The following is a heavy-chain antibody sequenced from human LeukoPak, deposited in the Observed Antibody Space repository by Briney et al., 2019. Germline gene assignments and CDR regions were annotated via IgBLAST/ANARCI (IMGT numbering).Heavy chain of an antibody. CDR1: GFTFSDYY. J-gene: IGHJ4*02. D-gene: IGHD2-2*02. Sequence: GGSLRLSCEASGFTFSDYYMSWIRQAPGKGLEWVSYISSSSSYTNYADSVKGRFTISRDNAKNSLYLQMNSLRAEDTAVYYCARGYTSFDYWGQGTLVTVSS. V-gene: IGHV3-11*06. CDR2: ISSSSSYT. CDR3: ARGYTSFDY.